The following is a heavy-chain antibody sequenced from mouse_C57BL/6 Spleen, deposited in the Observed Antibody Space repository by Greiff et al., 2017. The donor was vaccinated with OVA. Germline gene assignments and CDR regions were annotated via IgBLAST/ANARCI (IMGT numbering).Heavy chain of an antibody. Sequence: EVQLQQSVAELVRPGASVKLSCTASGFNIKNTYMHWVKQRPEQGLEWIGRIDPANGNTKYAPKFQGKATITADTSSNTAYLQLSSLTSEDTALFYGARSGTMFTTGEYWFDYWGQGTPVTVSA. J-gene: IGHJ3*01. V-gene: IGHV14-3*01. D-gene: IGHD2-2*01. CDR1: GFNIKNTY. CDR3: ARSGTMFTTGEYWFDY. CDR2: IDPANGNT.